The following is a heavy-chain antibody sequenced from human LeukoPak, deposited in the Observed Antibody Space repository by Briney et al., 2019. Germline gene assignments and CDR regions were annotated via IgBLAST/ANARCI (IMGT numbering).Heavy chain of an antibody. V-gene: IGHV3-23*01. CDR2: ISASGGTT. J-gene: IGHJ4*02. CDR3: AFNWNLDS. CDR1: GFTFRSYA. Sequence: GGSLRLSCAASGFTFRSYAMSWVRQAPGKGLEWVSSISASGGTTYYVDSVKGRFTISRDNSRSTLSLQMNSLRAEDTAVYYCAFNWNLDSWGQGALVTVSS. D-gene: IGHD1-20*01.